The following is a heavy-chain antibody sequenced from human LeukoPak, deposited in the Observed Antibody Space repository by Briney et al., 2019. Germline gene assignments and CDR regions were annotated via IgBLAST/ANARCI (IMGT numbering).Heavy chain of an antibody. CDR2: IYSGGST. J-gene: IGHJ6*03. Sequence: GGSLRLSCAASGFTVSSNYMSWVRQAPGKGLEWVSVIYSGGSTYYADPMKGRFTISRDNSKHTLYLQMNSLRAEDTAGYYCAKDDRYISSHYYYYRDVWGEGTTVTVSS. D-gene: IGHD6-6*01. CDR1: GFTVSSNY. V-gene: IGHV3-66*01. CDR3: AKDDRYISSHYYYYRDV.